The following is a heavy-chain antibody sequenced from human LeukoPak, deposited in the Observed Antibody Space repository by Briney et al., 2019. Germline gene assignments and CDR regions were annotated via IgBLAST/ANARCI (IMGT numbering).Heavy chain of an antibody. CDR1: GFDFGSYD. CDR2: IWLDGSAT. D-gene: IGHD1-14*01. V-gene: IGHV3-33*01. CDR3: ARDLNREDFDY. Sequence: GGSLRLSCAASGFDFGSYDMHWVRQAPGKGLEWVAIIWLDGSATYYGDSVKGRFTVSRDNSNNTLYLQMNSLRVEDTAVYYCARDLNREDFDYWGQGTLVVVSS. J-gene: IGHJ4*02.